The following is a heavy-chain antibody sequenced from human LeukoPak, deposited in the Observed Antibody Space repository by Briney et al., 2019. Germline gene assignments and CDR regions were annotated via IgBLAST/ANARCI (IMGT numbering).Heavy chain of an antibody. CDR2: IIPIFGTT. CDR3: AKQGGARQDYYMDV. CDR1: GGSLSSYT. Sequence: SVKVSCKASGGSLSSYTIAWVRQAPGRGLEWMGRIIPIFGTTSYAQDFQDRVTITADISSNTAYMEVNSLTSDDTAVYFCAKQGGARQDYYMDVWGNGTTVTVSS. J-gene: IGHJ6*03. V-gene: IGHV1-69*08. D-gene: IGHD4/OR15-4a*01.